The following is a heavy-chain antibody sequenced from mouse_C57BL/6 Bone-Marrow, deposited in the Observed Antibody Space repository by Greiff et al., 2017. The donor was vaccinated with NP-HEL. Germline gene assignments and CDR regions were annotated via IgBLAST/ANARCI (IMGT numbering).Heavy chain of an antibody. CDR3: ARSKGPDYYGSSSYYFDY. CDR2: IYIGNGYT. J-gene: IGHJ2*01. Sequence: EVQLQQSGAELVRPGSSVKMSCKTSGYTFTSYGINWVKQRPGQGLEWIGYIYIGNGYTEYNEKFKGKATLTSDTSSSTAYMQLSSLTSEDSAIYVCARSKGPDYYGSSSYYFDYWGQGTTLTVSS. D-gene: IGHD1-1*01. V-gene: IGHV1-58*01. CDR1: GYTFTSYG.